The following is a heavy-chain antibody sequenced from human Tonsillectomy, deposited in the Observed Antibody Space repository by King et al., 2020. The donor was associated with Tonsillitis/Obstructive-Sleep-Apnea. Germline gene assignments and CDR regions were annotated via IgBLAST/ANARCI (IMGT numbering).Heavy chain of an antibody. Sequence: VQLVQSGAEVKKPGESLKISCKGSGYTFTSYYIAWVRQMSGKGLEWMGIIYPGDSDTRYSPSFQGQVTISVDNSITTAYLQWSSLKASDTATYYCFNGVDYWGQGTRVTVPS. CDR2: IYPGDSDT. CDR3: FNGVDY. J-gene: IGHJ4*02. CDR1: GYTFTSYY. V-gene: IGHV5-51*01. D-gene: IGHD2-8*01.